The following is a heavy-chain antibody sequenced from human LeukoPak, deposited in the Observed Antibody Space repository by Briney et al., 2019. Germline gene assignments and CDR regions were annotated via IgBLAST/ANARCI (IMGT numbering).Heavy chain of an antibody. CDR2: IYSGGRT. J-gene: IGHJ4*02. CDR1: GFTFSDYY. CDR3: ARDYYDSSGYSDY. Sequence: GGSLRLSCAASGFTFSDYYMSWVRQAPGKGLEWVSVIYSGGRTYYADSVKGRFTISRDNSKNTLHLQMNSLRAEDTAMYYCARDYYDSSGYSDYWGQGTLVTVSS. D-gene: IGHD3-22*01. V-gene: IGHV3-66*02.